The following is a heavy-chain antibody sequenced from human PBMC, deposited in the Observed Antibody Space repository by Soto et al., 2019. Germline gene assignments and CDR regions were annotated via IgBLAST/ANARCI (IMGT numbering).Heavy chain of an antibody. Sequence: GGSLRLSCAASGFTFSSYGMHWVRQAPGKGLEWVAVISYDGSNKYYADSVKGRFTISRDNSKNTLYLQMNSLRAEDTAVYYCAKDPSIGEDGYYYFDYWGQGTLVTVSS. V-gene: IGHV3-30*18. J-gene: IGHJ4*02. CDR2: ISYDGSNK. D-gene: IGHD3-22*01. CDR3: AKDPSIGEDGYYYFDY. CDR1: GFTFSSYG.